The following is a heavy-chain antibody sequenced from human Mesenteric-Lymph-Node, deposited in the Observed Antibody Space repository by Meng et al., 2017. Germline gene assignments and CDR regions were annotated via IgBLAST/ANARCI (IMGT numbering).Heavy chain of an antibody. Sequence: GESLKISCAASRFNFSSYAMNWVRQAPGKGLEWVSGISDTGGSTYYADSVKGRFTISRDNLKKTLYLQMNSLRAEDTAVYYCARATEYYDILTTGAFDIWGQGTMVTVSS. V-gene: IGHV3-23*01. J-gene: IGHJ3*02. CDR2: ISDTGGST. D-gene: IGHD3-9*01. CDR3: ARATEYYDILTTGAFDI. CDR1: RFNFSSYA.